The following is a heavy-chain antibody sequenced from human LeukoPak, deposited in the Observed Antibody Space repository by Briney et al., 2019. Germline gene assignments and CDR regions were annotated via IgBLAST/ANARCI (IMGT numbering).Heavy chain of an antibody. V-gene: IGHV4-39*07. CDR3: ARAIFGVVTDNYYYYMDV. Sequence: PSETLSLTCTASGGSISSSSYYWRWIRQPPGKGLWWIGRHYYSGTTHYNPSLKSRVTISVDTSKNQFSLKLSSVTAADTAVYYCARAIFGVVTDNYYYYMDVWAKGTTVTVSS. CDR1: GGSISSSSYY. J-gene: IGHJ6*03. D-gene: IGHD3-3*01. CDR2: HYYSGTT.